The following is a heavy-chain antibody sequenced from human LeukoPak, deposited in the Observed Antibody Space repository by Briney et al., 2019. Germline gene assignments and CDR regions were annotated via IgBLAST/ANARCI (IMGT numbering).Heavy chain of an antibody. CDR1: GGFISRYY. J-gene: IGHJ6*03. V-gene: IGHV4-4*09. CDR2: IYTSGST. CDR3: ARRHYYFYYMDV. Sequence: SETLSLTCTVSGGFISRYYWSWIRQPPGEGLEWIGCIYTSGSTNYSPSLKSRVTISVDTSKNQFSLKLSSVTAADTAVYYCARRHYYFYYMDVWGKGTTVTVSS.